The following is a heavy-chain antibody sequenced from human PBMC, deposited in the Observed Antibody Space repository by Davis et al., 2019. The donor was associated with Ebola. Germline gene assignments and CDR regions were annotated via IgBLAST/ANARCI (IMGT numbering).Heavy chain of an antibody. CDR2: IIPIFGTA. J-gene: IGHJ6*02. V-gene: IGHV1-69*13. D-gene: IGHD6-6*01. CDR3: AAAKYRRPYYYYYGMDV. Sequence: SVKVSCKASGGTFSSYAISWVRQAPGQGLEWMGGIIPIFGTANYAQKFQGRVTITADESTSTAYMELSSLRSEDTAVYYCAAAKYRRPYYYYYGMDVWGQGTTVTVSS. CDR1: GGTFSSYA.